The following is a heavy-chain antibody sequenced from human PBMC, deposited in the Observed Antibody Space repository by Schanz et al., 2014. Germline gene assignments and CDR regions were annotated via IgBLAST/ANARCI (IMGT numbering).Heavy chain of an antibody. J-gene: IGHJ4*02. D-gene: IGHD3-3*01. V-gene: IGHV3-48*01. Sequence: EVQLLESGGGLVPPGGSLRLSCAASGFNFSDYAMCWVRQAPGKGLEWVSYVSRSTPDIYYADSVKGRFTMSRDNAKNSVFLQMNSLRAEDTAVYYCVRDSFFAFDYWGQGTLVTVSS. CDR2: VSRSTPDI. CDR1: GFNFSDYA. CDR3: VRDSFFAFDY.